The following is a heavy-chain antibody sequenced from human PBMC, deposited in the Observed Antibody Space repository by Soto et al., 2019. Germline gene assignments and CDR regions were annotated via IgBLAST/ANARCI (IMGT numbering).Heavy chain of an antibody. CDR2: IKEDGSDK. V-gene: IGHV3-7*03. CDR3: ARGHYGMDV. Sequence: EVQLVESGGGLVQPGGSLQLSCVASGFTFSHHWISWVRQAPGKGLEWVANIKEDGSDKYYMDSVKGRFTISRDNAENSVYLQMNSLRAEDTAVYYCARGHYGMDVWGQGTTVTVSS. CDR1: GFTFSHHW. J-gene: IGHJ6*02.